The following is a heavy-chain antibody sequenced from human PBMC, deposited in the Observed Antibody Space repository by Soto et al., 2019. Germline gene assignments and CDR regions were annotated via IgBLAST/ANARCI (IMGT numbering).Heavy chain of an antibody. V-gene: IGHV1-18*01. D-gene: IGHD3-9*01. CDR2: ISAYNGNT. CDR1: GYTFTSYG. J-gene: IGHJ4*02. CDR3: ARWEARYYDILTGYYSEYFDY. Sequence: GAPVKVSCKASGYTFTSYGISWVRQAPGQGLEWMGWISAYNGNTNYAQKLQGRVTMTTDTSTSTAYMELRSLRSDDTAVYYCARWEARYYDILTGYYSEYFDYWGQGTLVTVSS.